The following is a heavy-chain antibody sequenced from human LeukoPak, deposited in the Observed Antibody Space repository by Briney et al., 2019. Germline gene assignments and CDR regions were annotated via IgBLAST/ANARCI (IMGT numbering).Heavy chain of an antibody. Sequence: GGSLRLSCAASGFTFSNYWMTWVRQAPGKGLEWVANIKQDGSEKYYVDSVKGRFIISRDNAKNSLYLQMNSLRAEDTAVYYCTRDESWGQGTLVTVSS. CDR1: GFTFSNYW. CDR3: TRDES. V-gene: IGHV3-7*01. CDR2: IKQDGSEK. J-gene: IGHJ5*02.